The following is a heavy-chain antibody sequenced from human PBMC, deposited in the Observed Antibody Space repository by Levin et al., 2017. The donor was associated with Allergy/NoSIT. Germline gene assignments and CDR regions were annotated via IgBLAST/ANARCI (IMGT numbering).Heavy chain of an antibody. CDR2: IYYSGST. CDR3: ARYSDDHYFDY. D-gene: IGHD4-17*01. V-gene: IGHV4-59*01. J-gene: IGHJ4*02. Sequence: RSQTLSLTCTVSGGSISSSYWGWIRQSPEKGLEWIGYIYYSGSTNSNPSLKSRVTMSMDTSKNQFSLRLSSVTAADTAMYYCARYSDDHYFDYWGQGSLVTVSS. CDR1: GGSISSSY.